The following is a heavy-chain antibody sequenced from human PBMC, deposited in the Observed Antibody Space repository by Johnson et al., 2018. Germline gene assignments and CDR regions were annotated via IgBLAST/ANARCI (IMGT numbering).Heavy chain of an antibody. CDR1: GFTVSSNY. CDR3: ARVSFERGADY. D-gene: IGHD3-10*01. CDR2: IYSGGST. Sequence: VQLVESGGGVVQPGRSLRLSFAASGFTVSSNYMSWVRQAPGKGLEWVSVIYSGGSTYYADSVKGRFTISRDNSKNPLYLQMNSLRSEDTAGYYCARVSFERGADYWGQGTLVTVSS. V-gene: IGHV3-66*01. J-gene: IGHJ4*02.